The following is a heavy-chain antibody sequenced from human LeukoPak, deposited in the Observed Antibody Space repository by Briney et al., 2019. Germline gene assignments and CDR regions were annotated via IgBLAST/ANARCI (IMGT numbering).Heavy chain of an antibody. D-gene: IGHD1-1*01. V-gene: IGHV5-51*01. Sequence: GESLKISCKGSGYSFTSYWSGWVRQMPGKGLEWMGIIYPGDSDTRYSPSFQGQVTISADKSISTAYLQWSSLKASDTAMYYCARGPRALRTTDDAFDIWGQGTMVTVSS. CDR3: ARGPRALRTTDDAFDI. CDR2: IYPGDSDT. J-gene: IGHJ3*02. CDR1: GYSFTSYW.